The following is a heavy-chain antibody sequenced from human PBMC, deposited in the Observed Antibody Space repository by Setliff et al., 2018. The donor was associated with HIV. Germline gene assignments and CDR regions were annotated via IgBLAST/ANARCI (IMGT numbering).Heavy chain of an antibody. J-gene: IGHJ4*02. CDR2: IYTGGRT. Sequence: SETLSLTCAVYGGSFSDNYWSWIRQSAGKGLEWVGRIYTGGRTNYNPSLKGRVTMSVDTSKNQFSLNLSSVTAADTAVYYCARGMDYYDTSGYYQYYFDYWGQGTLVTVSS. D-gene: IGHD3-22*01. CDR3: ARGMDYYDTSGYYQYYFDY. V-gene: IGHV4-59*10. CDR1: GGSFSDNY.